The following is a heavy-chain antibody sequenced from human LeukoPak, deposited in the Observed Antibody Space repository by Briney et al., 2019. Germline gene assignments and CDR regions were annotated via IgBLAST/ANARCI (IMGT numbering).Heavy chain of an antibody. CDR2: INPNSGGT. CDR1: GYTFTGYY. D-gene: IGHD3-16*01. CDR3: AAVFEMFTTGFDL. J-gene: IGHJ2*01. Sequence: ASVKVSCKASGYTFTGYYMHWVRQAPGQGLEWMGWINPNSGGTNYAQKFQGRVTMTEDTSTDTAYMELSSLRSEDTAVYYCAAVFEMFTTGFDLWGRGTLVTVSS. V-gene: IGHV1-2*02.